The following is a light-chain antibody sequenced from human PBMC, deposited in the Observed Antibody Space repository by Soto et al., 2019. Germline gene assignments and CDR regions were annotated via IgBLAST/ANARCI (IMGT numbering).Light chain of an antibody. J-gene: IGKJ1*01. V-gene: IGKV1-39*01. Sequence: QLTQSPSSLSASVGDRVTITCRASQSIDIYLHWYQQKPGKAPKLLIYSASSSQRGVPSRFSGSGSGTDFTLTISSLQPEDSATYYCQQSYSHPTFVQGTKVDIK. CDR2: SAS. CDR1: QSIDIY. CDR3: QQSYSHPT.